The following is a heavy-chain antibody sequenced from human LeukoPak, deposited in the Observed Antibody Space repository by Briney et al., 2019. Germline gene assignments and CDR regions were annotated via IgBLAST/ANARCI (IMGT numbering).Heavy chain of an antibody. J-gene: IGHJ4*02. Sequence: GGSLRLSCAASGFTFSSYWMSWVRQAPGKGPEWVGHIKSKVDGGTADYGAPVKDRFTISRDDSKNTVYLQVNSLKTEDTAVYYCATDVPYTGGGAIVFWGQGTLVTVSS. D-gene: IGHD3-16*02. CDR1: GFTFSSYW. CDR3: ATDVPYTGGGAIVF. V-gene: IGHV3-15*01. CDR2: IKSKVDGGTA.